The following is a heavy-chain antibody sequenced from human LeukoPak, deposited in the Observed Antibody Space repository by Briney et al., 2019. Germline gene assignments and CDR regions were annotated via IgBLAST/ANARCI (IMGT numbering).Heavy chain of an antibody. CDR1: GGTFSNYA. CDR2: IIHLLGTA. Sequence: ASVQLSCTASGGTFSNYAISWVRQAPGQGLESMGGIIHLLGTANHAQNVQGRVTITADESTSTASMEQRSLRSGTTPVFYCGRDRYSGSYYRARGGWFDPRGQGTLVTVSA. J-gene: IGHJ5*02. V-gene: IGHV1-69*13. D-gene: IGHD1-26*01. CDR3: GRDRYSGSYYRARGGWFDP.